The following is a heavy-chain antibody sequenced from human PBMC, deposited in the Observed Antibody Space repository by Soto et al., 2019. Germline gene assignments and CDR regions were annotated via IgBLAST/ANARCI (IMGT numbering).Heavy chain of an antibody. CDR2: ISAHNGNT. CDR1: GYTFTGYG. J-gene: IGHJ4*02. Sequence: ASVKVSCKSSGYTFTGYGISCVRQAPGQGLEWMGWISAHNGNTKYAQKLQGRVTMTTDTSTSTAYMELRSLRSDDTAVYYCARDLSYGLCDYWGQGTLVTVSS. CDR3: ARDLSYGLCDY. V-gene: IGHV1-18*01. D-gene: IGHD5-18*01.